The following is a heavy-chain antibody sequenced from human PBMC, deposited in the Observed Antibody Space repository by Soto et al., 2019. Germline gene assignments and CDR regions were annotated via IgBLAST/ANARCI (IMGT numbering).Heavy chain of an antibody. Sequence: PSETLSLTCAVSGGSISSSNWRSWVRQPPGKGLEWIGEIYHSGSTNYNPSLKSRVTISVDKSKNQFSLKLSSVTAADTAVYYCARDSFMVVPAAQPPLLGMDVWGQGTTVTVSS. D-gene: IGHD2-2*01. J-gene: IGHJ6*02. CDR2: IYHSGST. CDR1: GGSISSSNW. V-gene: IGHV4-4*02. CDR3: ARDSFMVVPAAQPPLLGMDV.